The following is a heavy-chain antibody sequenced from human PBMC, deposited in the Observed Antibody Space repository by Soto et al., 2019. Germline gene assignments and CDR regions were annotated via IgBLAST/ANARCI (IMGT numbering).Heavy chain of an antibody. J-gene: IGHJ5*02. CDR3: AKNQGVELVPLATVDWFDP. D-gene: IGHD1-26*01. Sequence: VGSLRLSCAASGFIFENFGMSWVRQAPGKGLVWISSISGSGFKKYYADSVKGRFTISRDNSKSTVYLELNNLSAEDTAVYHCAKNQGVELVPLATVDWFDPWGQGSVVTVSS. CDR1: GFIFENFG. CDR2: ISGSGFKK. V-gene: IGHV3-23*01.